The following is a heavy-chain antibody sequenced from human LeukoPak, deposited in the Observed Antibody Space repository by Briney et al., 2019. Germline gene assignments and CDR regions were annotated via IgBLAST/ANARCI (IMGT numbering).Heavy chain of an antibody. CDR3: ARARRVAAAGLNWFDP. D-gene: IGHD6-13*01. J-gene: IGHJ5*02. CDR2: ISAYNGNT. CDR1: GYTFTSYG. Sequence: GASVKVSCKASGYTFTSYGISWVRQAPGQGLEWMGWISAYNGNTNYAQKLQGRVTMTTDTSTSTAYMELRSLRSDDTAVYYCARARRVAAAGLNWFDPWGQGTPVTVSS. V-gene: IGHV1-18*01.